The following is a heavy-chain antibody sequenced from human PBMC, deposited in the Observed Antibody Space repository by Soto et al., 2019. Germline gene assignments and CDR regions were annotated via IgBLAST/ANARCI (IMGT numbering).Heavy chain of an antibody. CDR2: ISGNGEPT. CDR1: GLTFNTHA. V-gene: IGHV3-23*01. J-gene: IGHJ6*02. Sequence: EVQVLESGGGLLQPGGSLRLSCVASGLTFNTHAMTWVRQGPGMGLEWTSSISGNGEPTYYADSVQGRFTVSRDNSKNTLYLQMNSLRVEDTATYYCVKDWSGNKCPCMDVWGQGTTVTVSS. D-gene: IGHD3-3*01. CDR3: VKDWSGNKCPCMDV.